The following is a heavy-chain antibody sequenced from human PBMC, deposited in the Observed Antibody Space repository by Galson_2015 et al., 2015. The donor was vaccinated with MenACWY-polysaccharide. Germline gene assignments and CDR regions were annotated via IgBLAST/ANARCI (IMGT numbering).Heavy chain of an antibody. V-gene: IGHV4-59*01. CDR2: ST. Sequence: STKYIPSLRSRVAISIDTSKNQFSLRLSSVTAADTAMYYCAREPTYSGSFGWFDPWGQGTLVTVSS. D-gene: IGHD1-26*01. CDR3: AREPTYSGSFGWFDP. J-gene: IGHJ5*02.